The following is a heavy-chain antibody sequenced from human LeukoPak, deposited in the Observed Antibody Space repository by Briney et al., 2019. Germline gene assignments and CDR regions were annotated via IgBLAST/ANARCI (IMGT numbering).Heavy chain of an antibody. J-gene: IGHJ5*02. CDR2: IYPGDSDT. V-gene: IGHV5-51*01. Sequence: GESLKISCKGSGYSFTSYWIGWVRQMPGKGLEWMGIIYPGDSDTRYSPSFQGQVTISADKSISTAYLQWSSLKASDTAMYYCARLNSGYSSGRWFDPWGQGTLVTVSS. D-gene: IGHD6-19*01. CDR3: ARLNSGYSSGRWFDP. CDR1: GYSFTSYW.